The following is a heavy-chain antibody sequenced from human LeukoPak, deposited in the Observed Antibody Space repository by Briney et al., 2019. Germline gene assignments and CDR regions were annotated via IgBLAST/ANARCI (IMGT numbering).Heavy chain of an antibody. CDR3: ARDRDQYCSSTSCIDAFDI. Sequence: SVKVSCKASGGTFSSYAISWVRQAPGQGLEWVGGIIPIFGTANYAQKFQGRVTITADESTSTAYMELSSLRSEDTAVYYCARDRDQYCSSTSCIDAFDIWGQGTMVTVSS. CDR1: GGTFSSYA. D-gene: IGHD2-2*01. CDR2: IIPIFGTA. V-gene: IGHV1-69*01. J-gene: IGHJ3*02.